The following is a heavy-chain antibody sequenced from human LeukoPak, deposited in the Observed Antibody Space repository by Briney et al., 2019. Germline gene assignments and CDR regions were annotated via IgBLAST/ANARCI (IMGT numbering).Heavy chain of an antibody. J-gene: IGHJ4*02. D-gene: IGHD3/OR15-3a*01. CDR2: ISFDGTNK. CDR3: ARDLNLGTSDSY. Sequence: GGSLRLSCAASGFTFRSYGIHWVRQAPGKGLEWVAMISFDGTNKHYADSVKGRFTISRDNSKDTLSLEMNNLRPEDTAVYYCARDLNLGTSDSYWGQGTLVTVSS. V-gene: IGHV3-30*03. CDR1: GFTFRSYG.